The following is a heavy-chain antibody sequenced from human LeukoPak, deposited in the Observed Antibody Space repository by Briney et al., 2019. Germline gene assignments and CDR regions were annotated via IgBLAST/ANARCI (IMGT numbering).Heavy chain of an antibody. CDR2: INSDESIT. D-gene: IGHD3-10*01. CDR1: GFTVSSYW. V-gene: IGHV3-74*01. CDR3: ARGGQSGLGY. J-gene: IGHJ4*02. Sequence: GGSLRLSCAASGFTVSSYWMNWVRQPPGKGLAWVSHINSDESITNYADSVKGRFTISRDNAKNTLYLQMNSLRDDDTAVYYCARGGQSGLGYWGQGTLVTVSS.